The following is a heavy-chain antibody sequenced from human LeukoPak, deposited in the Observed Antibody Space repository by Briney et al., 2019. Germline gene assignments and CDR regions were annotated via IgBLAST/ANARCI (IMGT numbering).Heavy chain of an antibody. Sequence: SETLSLTCAVYGGSSSGYYWSWIRQPPGKGLEWIGEINHSGSTNYNPSLKSRVTISVDTSKNQFSLKLSSVTAADTAVYYCARRIVVVTTDNWFDPWGQGTLVTVSS. CDR1: GGSSSGYY. CDR3: ARRIVVVTTDNWFDP. V-gene: IGHV4-34*01. J-gene: IGHJ5*02. CDR2: INHSGST. D-gene: IGHD3-22*01.